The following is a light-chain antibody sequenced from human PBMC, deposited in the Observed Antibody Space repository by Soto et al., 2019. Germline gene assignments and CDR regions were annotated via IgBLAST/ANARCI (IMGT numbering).Light chain of an antibody. CDR1: QSISSW. J-gene: IGKJ1*01. Sequence: GARVTITCRASQSISSWLAWYQQKPGKAPKLLIYKASSLESVVPSRFSGSGSGTEFTLTISSLQPDDFATYYCQQYNSLWTFGQGTKVEIK. CDR2: KAS. V-gene: IGKV1-5*03. CDR3: QQYNSLWT.